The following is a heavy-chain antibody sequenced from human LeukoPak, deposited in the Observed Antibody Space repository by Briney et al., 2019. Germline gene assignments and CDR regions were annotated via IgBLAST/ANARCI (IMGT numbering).Heavy chain of an antibody. CDR1: GFTFSSYV. J-gene: IGHJ4*02. D-gene: IGHD5-24*01. CDR2: ISGSGGST. V-gene: IGHV3-23*01. CDR3: ARAKDGTNILDY. Sequence: GGSLRLSCAASGFTFSSYVMSWVRQAPGKGLEWVSVISGSGGSTYYADSVKGRFTISRDNSKNTLYLQMDTLRAEDTAVYYCARAKDGTNILDYWGQGTLVTVSS.